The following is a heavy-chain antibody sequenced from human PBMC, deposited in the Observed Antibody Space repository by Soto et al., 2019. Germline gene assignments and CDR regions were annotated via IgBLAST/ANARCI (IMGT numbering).Heavy chain of an antibody. CDR2: IYHSGST. J-gene: IGHJ5*02. CDR3: ASAGMSTYDYVWGSSTNWFDP. CDR1: GGSISSNNW. V-gene: IGHV4-4*02. Sequence: SETLSLTCAVSGGSISSNNWWSWVRQPPGKGLEWIGEIYHSGSTNYNPSIKSRVTISVDKSKNQFSLKLSSVTAADTAVYYCASAGMSTYDYVWGSSTNWFDPWGQGILVT. D-gene: IGHD3-16*01.